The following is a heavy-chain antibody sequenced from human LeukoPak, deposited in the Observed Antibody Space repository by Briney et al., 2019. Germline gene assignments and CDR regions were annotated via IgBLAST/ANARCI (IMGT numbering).Heavy chain of an antibody. CDR2: INTDGRTT. Sequence: PGGSLRLSCAASGFSFSSYWMNWVRQAPGKGLVWVAHINTDGRTTTYADSVKGRFTISRDNSKNTLYLQMNSLRAEDTAVYYCAREYYFDYWGQGTLVTVSS. CDR3: AREYYFDY. CDR1: GFSFSSYW. V-gene: IGHV3-74*01. J-gene: IGHJ4*02.